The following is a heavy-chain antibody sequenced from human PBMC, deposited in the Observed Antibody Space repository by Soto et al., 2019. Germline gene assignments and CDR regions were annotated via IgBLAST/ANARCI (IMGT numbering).Heavy chain of an antibody. CDR2: ISGSGGST. Sequence: PGGSLRLSCAAPGFTFSSYAMSWVRQAPGKGLEWVSAISGSGGSTYYADSVKGRFTISRDNSKNTLYLQMNSLRAEDTAVYYCANFGAGTSDAFDIWGQGTMVTVSS. CDR1: GFTFSSYA. J-gene: IGHJ3*02. D-gene: IGHD3-16*01. CDR3: ANFGAGTSDAFDI. V-gene: IGHV3-23*01.